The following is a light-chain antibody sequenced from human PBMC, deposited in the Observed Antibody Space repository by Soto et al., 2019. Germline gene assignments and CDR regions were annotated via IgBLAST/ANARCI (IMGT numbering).Light chain of an antibody. CDR1: SSDVGAYNY. V-gene: IGLV2-8*01. CDR2: EVS. CDR3: SSYPGTNRV. J-gene: IGLJ1*01. Sequence: QSALTQPPSASGSPGQSVTISCTGTSSDVGAYNYVSWYQQHPGKAPKVMIYEVSKRPSGVPDRFSGSKSGNTASLTVSGLQAEDDAEYDCSSYPGTNRVFGTGTKLTVL.